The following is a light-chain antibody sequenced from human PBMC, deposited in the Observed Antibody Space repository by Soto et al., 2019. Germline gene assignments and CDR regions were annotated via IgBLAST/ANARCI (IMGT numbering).Light chain of an antibody. J-gene: IGKJ4*01. CDR2: GAS. Sequence: EIVMTQSPATLSVSPGEGATLSCRASQTVSSNLAWYQQKPGQAPRLLIYGASTRATGIPARFSGSGSGTEFSLTISCLQAEDFEVYYCHQYNNWPLTFGGGTKLEIK. CDR1: QTVSSN. CDR3: HQYNNWPLT. V-gene: IGKV3-15*01.